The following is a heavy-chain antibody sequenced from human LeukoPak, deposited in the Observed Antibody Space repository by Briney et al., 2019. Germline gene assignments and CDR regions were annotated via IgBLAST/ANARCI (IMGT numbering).Heavy chain of an antibody. J-gene: IGHJ4*02. CDR3: AKDYGSNSMADY. V-gene: IGHV3-23*01. Sequence: PGGSLTLSCAASGFTFSSYAMNWVRQAPGKGLEWVSAISGSGGGTYYADSVKGRFTMSRDNSKNTLYLQMNTLRAEDTAVYYCAKDYGSNSMADYWGQGTLVTVSS. D-gene: IGHD4-23*01. CDR1: GFTFSSYA. CDR2: ISGSGGGT.